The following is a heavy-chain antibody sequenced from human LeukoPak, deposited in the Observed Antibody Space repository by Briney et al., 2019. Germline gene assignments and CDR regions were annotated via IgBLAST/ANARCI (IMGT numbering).Heavy chain of an antibody. CDR2: INPNSGGT. D-gene: IGHD5-12*01. V-gene: IGHV1-2*04. CDR1: GYTFTGYY. CDR3: ARDSGYDGYYYYGMDV. J-gene: IGHJ6*02. Sequence: ASVKVSCKASGYTFTGYYMHWVRQAPGQGLEWMGWINPNSGGTNYAQKFQGWVTMTRDTSISTAYMELSRLRSDDTAVYYCARDSGYDGYYYYGMDVWGQGTTVTVSS.